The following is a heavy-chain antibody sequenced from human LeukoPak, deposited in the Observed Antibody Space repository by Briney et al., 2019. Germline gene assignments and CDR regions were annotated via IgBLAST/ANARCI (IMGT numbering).Heavy chain of an antibody. J-gene: IGHJ4*02. V-gene: IGHV1-2*02. D-gene: IGHD6-13*01. CDR3: ASTYSSSWYGPFDY. Sequence: GASVKVSCKASGYTFTGYYIHWVRQAPGQGLEWMGRINPNSGGTKYAQKFQDRVTMTRDTSISTAYMELSRLRSDDTAVYYCASTYSSSWYGPFDYWGQGTLVTVSS. CDR2: INPNSGGT. CDR1: GYTFTGYY.